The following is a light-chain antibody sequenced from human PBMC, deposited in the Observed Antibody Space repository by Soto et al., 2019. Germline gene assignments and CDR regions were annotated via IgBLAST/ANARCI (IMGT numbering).Light chain of an antibody. CDR3: SSYTTISTYV. Sequence: QSVLTQPASVSGSPGQSITISCTGTSSDVGGYNYVSWYQQHPGKAPKLMIYDVRNRPSGVSNRFSGSKSVNTGSLTISGLQAEDEADYYCSSYTTISTYVFGTWTKLTVL. V-gene: IGLV2-14*01. CDR2: DVR. CDR1: SSDVGGYNY. J-gene: IGLJ1*01.